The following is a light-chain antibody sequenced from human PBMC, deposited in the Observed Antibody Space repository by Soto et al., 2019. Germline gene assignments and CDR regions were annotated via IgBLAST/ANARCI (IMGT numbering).Light chain of an antibody. CDR2: GAS. Sequence: EIVLTQSPGTLSLSPGERATLSCRASQSVRSSYLAWYQQKPGQAPRLLIYGASSRATGIPDRFSGSGSGTDFTLTTSRLEPEDFAVYYCQQYGSSPRTFGQGTKVEIK. V-gene: IGKV3-20*01. CDR1: QSVRSSY. J-gene: IGKJ1*01. CDR3: QQYGSSPRT.